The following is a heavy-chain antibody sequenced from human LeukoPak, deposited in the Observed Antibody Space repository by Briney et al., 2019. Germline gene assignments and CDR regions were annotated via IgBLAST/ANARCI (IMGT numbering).Heavy chain of an antibody. Sequence: SETLSLTCTVSGGSISSYYWTWVRQSPGKGLEWIGYIYYSGSTNYNPSLESRVTMSEDTSQNQFSLKLSSVTAADTAVYYCARPMATINRDTFDLWGQGTMVTVSS. J-gene: IGHJ3*01. V-gene: IGHV4-59*08. CDR3: ARPMATINRDTFDL. CDR1: GGSISSYY. CDR2: IYYSGST. D-gene: IGHD5-24*01.